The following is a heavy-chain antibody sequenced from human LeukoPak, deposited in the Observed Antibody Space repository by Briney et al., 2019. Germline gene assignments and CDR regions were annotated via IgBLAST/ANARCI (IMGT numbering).Heavy chain of an antibody. CDR3: ARPLYSSGWYS. D-gene: IGHD6-19*01. CDR2: IYYSGST. Sequence: SETLSLTCTVSGGSISSSSYYWGWIRQPPGKGLECIGSIYYSGSTYYNPSLKSRVTISEDTSNNQFSLRLSSVTAADTAVYYCARPLYSSGWYSWGQGTLVTVSS. J-gene: IGHJ4*02. CDR1: GGSISSSSYY. V-gene: IGHV4-39*01.